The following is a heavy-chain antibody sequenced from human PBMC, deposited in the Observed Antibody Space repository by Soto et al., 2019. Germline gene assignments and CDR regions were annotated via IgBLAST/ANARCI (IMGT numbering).Heavy chain of an antibody. CDR1: GGTFGSSA. J-gene: IGHJ6*02. Sequence: QVQLVQSGAEVKKPGSSVTVSCKASGGTFGSSAISWVRQAPGQGLEWMGGIIPIFPTPDYAQKFQGRVXIXAXXATSXXYXXXXXXXXXXXXXXXXXXXXXXXXXXXXXXYAMDVWGQGTTVTVSS. CDR2: IIPIFPTP. V-gene: IGHV1-69*12. CDR3: XXXXXXXXXXXXXXYAMDV. D-gene: IGHD5-12*01.